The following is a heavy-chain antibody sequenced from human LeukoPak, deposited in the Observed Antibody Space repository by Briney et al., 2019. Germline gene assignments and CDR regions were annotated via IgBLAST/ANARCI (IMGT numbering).Heavy chain of an antibody. V-gene: IGHV1-69*06. CDR2: TIPNFGTA. J-gene: IGHJ3*02. CDR3: ARGLYYYDSSGAFDI. D-gene: IGHD3-22*01. Sequence: ASVNLSCKSSGCTFSSYAISLVRQAHGQGLEWMGGTIPNFGTANYAQKCQGRVTITADKSTSTAYMELSSLRSEDTAVYYCARGLYYYDSSGAFDIWGQGKMVTVSS. CDR1: GCTFSSYA.